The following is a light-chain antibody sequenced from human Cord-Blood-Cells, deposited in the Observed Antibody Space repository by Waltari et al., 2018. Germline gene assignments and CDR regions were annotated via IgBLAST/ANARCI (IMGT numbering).Light chain of an antibody. Sequence: DIQMTQFPSPLSASVCTRVTITCRASQSISSYLNWYQQQPGKAPKLLIYAASSLQSGVPSRFSGSGSGTDFTLTISSLQPEDFATYYCQQSYSTPYTFGQGTKLEIK. CDR2: AAS. V-gene: IGKV1-39*01. J-gene: IGKJ2*01. CDR3: QQSYSTPYT. CDR1: QSISSY.